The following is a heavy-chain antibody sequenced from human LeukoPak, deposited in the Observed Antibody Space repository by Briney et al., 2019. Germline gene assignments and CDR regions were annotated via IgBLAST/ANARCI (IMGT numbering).Heavy chain of an antibody. CDR1: GFTFSRYW. CDR3: ASALGGQGGH. D-gene: IGHD1-26*01. CDR2: IQRDGRSH. J-gene: IGHJ4*02. V-gene: IGHV3-74*01. Sequence: GGTLRLSCAASGFTFSRYWMHWVRQAPGKGLMWVSLIQRDGRSHRYAASVKGRFPISRENAKDPLFLQMNRLRADEPAVYYCASALGGQGGHWGQGSLVTVSS.